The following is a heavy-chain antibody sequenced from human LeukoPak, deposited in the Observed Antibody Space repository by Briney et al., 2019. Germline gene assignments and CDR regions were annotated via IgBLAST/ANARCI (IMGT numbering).Heavy chain of an antibody. Sequence: SETLSLTCTVSGGSISSYYWSWIRQPPGKGLEWIGYIYHSGNTNYNPSLKSRVTISIDTSKNQFSLRLSPVTAADTAVYYCARVDWVDGYSFDYWGQGTLVTVSS. CDR1: GGSISSYY. D-gene: IGHD5-24*01. V-gene: IGHV4-59*01. CDR2: IYHSGNT. J-gene: IGHJ4*02. CDR3: ARVDWVDGYSFDY.